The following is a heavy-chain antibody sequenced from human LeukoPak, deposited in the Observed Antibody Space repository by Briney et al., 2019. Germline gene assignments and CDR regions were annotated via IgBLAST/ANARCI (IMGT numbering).Heavy chain of an antibody. D-gene: IGHD1-26*01. CDR2: LYHSGTT. CDR3: ARSRLGSYYSLDY. CDR1: GFSISSGSH. V-gene: IGHV4-38-2*01. Sequence: PSETLSLTCAVSGFSISSGSHWGWIRQPPGKGLEWIGGLYHSGTTYYNPSLKIRVTMSIDTSKNQFSLKLSSVTAADTAVYYCARSRLGSYYSLDYWGQGTLVTVSS. J-gene: IGHJ4*02.